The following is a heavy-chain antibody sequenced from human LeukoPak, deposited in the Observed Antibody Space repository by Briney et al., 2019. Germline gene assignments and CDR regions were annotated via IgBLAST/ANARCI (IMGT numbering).Heavy chain of an antibody. CDR3: ARAPASIAAAGLPPGGYYYYYMDV. V-gene: IGHV1-46*01. CDR2: INPSGGST. Sequence: ASVKVSCKASGYTFTSYYMHWVRQAPGQRLEWMGVINPSGGSTSYAQKFQGRVTMTRDMSTSTVYMELSSLRSEDTAVYYCARAPASIAAAGLPPGGYYYYYMDVWGKGTTVTVSS. J-gene: IGHJ6*03. CDR1: GYTFTSYY. D-gene: IGHD6-13*01.